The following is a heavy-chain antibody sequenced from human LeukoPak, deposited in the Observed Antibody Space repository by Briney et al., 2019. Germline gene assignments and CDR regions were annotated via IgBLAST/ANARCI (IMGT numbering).Heavy chain of an antibody. V-gene: IGHV4-38-2*02. CDR3: ARDHAYCGGDCYFDF. D-gene: IGHD2-21*02. Sequence: SETPSLTCADSDYSIRSAYYWGWIRQPPGKGLEWIGRIYHSGSPDYNPTPKSPGSTSVDTTTNQFSLKLRAVTAADSAVYYCARDHAYCGGDCYFDFWGQGTLVTVSS. CDR1: DYSIRSAYY. J-gene: IGHJ4*02. CDR2: IYHSGSP.